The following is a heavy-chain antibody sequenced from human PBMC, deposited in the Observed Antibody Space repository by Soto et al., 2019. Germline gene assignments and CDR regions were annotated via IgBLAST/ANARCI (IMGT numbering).Heavy chain of an antibody. V-gene: IGHV4-34*01. CDR3: ARGYIVVVPAASVGHRLYNWFDP. J-gene: IGHJ5*02. CDR2: INHSGST. D-gene: IGHD2-2*01. Sequence: SETLSLTCAVYGGSFSGYYWSWIRQPPGNGREWIGEINHSGSTNYNPSLKSRVTITVDTSKSLFSLKLSSVTAAGTAVYYCARGYIVVVPAASVGHRLYNWFDPWGQGTLVTVSS. CDR1: GGSFSGYY.